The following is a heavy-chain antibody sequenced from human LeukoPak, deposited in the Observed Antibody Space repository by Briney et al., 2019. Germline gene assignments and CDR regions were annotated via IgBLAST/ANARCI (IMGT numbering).Heavy chain of an antibody. CDR2: IRHDGSDK. D-gene: IGHD6-13*01. J-gene: IGHJ6*02. Sequence: PGGPLRLSCAASGFTFNNHWMSWVRQAPGKGLEWVANIRHDGSDKKYVDSVKGRFTISRDNAGNSLFLQMNSLRAEDTAVYYCARRITIAAAGWGYGMDVWGQGTTVTVSS. V-gene: IGHV3-7*03. CDR1: GFTFNNHW. CDR3: ARRITIAAAGWGYGMDV.